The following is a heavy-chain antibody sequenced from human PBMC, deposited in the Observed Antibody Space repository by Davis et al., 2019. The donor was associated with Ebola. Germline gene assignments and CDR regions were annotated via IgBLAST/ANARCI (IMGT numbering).Heavy chain of an antibody. CDR2: ISSIGSTI. Sequence: GESLTISCAASGFTFSSYEMNWVRQAPGKGLEWISYISSIGSTIYYADSVKGRFTISRDNAKNSLYLQMNSLRAEDTAVYYCARGDRDDYVWGSYRRYFDYWGQGTLVTVSS. CDR3: ARGDRDDYVWGSYRRYFDY. CDR1: GFTFSSYE. D-gene: IGHD3-16*02. V-gene: IGHV3-48*03. J-gene: IGHJ4*02.